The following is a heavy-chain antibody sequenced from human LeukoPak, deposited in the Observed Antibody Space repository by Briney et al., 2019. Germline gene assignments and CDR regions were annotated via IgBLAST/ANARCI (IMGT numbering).Heavy chain of an antibody. J-gene: IGHJ4*02. V-gene: IGHV1-8*03. CDR2: MNPNSGNT. CDR3: ARGGDSGYEEFDY. D-gene: IGHD5-12*01. CDR1: GYTFTGYH. Sequence: ASVKVSCKASGYTFTGYHMHWVRQAPGQGLEWMGWMNPNSGNTGYAQKFQGRVTITRNTSISTAYMELSSLRSEDTAVYYCARGGDSGYEEFDYWGQGTLVTVSS.